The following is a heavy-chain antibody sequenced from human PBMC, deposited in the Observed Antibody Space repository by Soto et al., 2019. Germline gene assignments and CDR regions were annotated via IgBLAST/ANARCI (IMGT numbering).Heavy chain of an antibody. V-gene: IGHV4-39*01. Sequence: SETLSLTCTVSGGSISSSIYYWGWIRQPPGKGLEWIGSIYYSGSTYYNPSLKSRVTISVDTSKNQFSLKLSSVTAADTAVYYCARLSTGSGGFDYWGQGTLVTVSS. CDR2: IYYSGST. J-gene: IGHJ4*02. CDR1: GGSISSSIYY. D-gene: IGHD3-10*01. CDR3: ARLSTGSGGFDY.